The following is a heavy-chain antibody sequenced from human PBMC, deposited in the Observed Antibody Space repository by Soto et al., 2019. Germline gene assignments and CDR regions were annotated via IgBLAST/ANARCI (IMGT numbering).Heavy chain of an antibody. V-gene: IGHV1-2*04. CDR2: INPNSGGT. D-gene: IGHD3-16*02. CDR1: GSTFTGYY. J-gene: IGHJ4*02. Sequence: ASVKVSCKASGSTFTGYYMHWVRQAPGQGLEWMGWINPNSGGTNYAQKFQGWVTMTRDTSISTAYMELSRLRSDDTAVYYCARSPRGLRLGELSTFDYWGQGTLVTVSS. CDR3: ARSPRGLRLGELSTFDY.